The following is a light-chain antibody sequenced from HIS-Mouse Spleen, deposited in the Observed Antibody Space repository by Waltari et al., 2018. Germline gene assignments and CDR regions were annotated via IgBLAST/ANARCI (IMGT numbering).Light chain of an antibody. CDR2: KVR. CDR3: SSYTSSSTLEV. CDR1: SSDVGGYTY. J-gene: IGLJ2*01. Sequence: QSALTQPASVSGSPGPSITISCTGTSSDVGGYTYVSWYQQHPGKAPKLLIYKVRNRPAGVSNRFSGSKSGKTASLTISGLQAEDEADYYCSSYTSSSTLEVFGGGTKLTVL. V-gene: IGLV2-14*01.